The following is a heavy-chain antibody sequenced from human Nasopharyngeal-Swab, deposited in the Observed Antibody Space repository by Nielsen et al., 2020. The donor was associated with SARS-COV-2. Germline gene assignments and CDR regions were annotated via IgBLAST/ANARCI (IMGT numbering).Heavy chain of an antibody. CDR3: ARDHDWFDF. CDR2: IKQDGSEK. V-gene: IGHV3-7*01. J-gene: IGHJ4*02. D-gene: IGHD3-9*01. CDR1: GFPFSSFW. Sequence: GESLKISCAASGFPFSSFWMNWVRRAPGKGLEWVANIKQDGSEKYYVDSVKGRFTISRDNAKNSLYLQMNSLRAEDTAVYYCARDHDWFDFWGQGILVTVSS.